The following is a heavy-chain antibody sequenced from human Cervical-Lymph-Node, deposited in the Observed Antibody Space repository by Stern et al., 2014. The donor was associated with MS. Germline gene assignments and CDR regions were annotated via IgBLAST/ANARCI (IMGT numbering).Heavy chain of an antibody. CDR3: AAEGEYIRSGIYHYTGMDV. V-gene: IGHV1-58*02. CDR2: IVVVRADA. D-gene: IGHD3-10*01. CDR1: GFTFLSFA. J-gene: IGHJ6*02. Sequence: MQLVEFGPEGKRPGTSVRGSCKSSGFTFLSFAMPWVRQARGQRLAWIGFIVVVRADARYAQKFHDRVTISRDMSTSTVNMELSSLRSEDTAVYYCAAEGEYIRSGIYHYTGMDVWGQGTTVTVSS.